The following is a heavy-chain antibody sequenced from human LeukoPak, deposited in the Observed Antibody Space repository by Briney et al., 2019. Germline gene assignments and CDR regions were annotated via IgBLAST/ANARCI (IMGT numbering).Heavy chain of an antibody. CDR1: GDSISSSDFY. Sequence: SETLSLTCTVSGDSISSSDFYWGWIRRPPGKGLEWIALINYSGRTFYNPSLESRVTISVDMSKNQFSLRLNSVTAADTAVYYCARRRKDLNWFDPWGQGTLVAVSS. CDR2: INYSGRT. CDR3: ARRRKDLNWFDP. J-gene: IGHJ5*02. V-gene: IGHV4-39*01.